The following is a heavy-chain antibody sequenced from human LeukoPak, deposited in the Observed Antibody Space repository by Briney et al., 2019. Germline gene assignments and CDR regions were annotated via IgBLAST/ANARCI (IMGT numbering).Heavy chain of an antibody. J-gene: IGHJ4*02. V-gene: IGHV3-23*01. Sequence: GGSLRLSCYTFGFTFNNYPMSWVRQAPGKGLEWVSAISNDGGDTKYADSVKGRFTIYRDNSRNTLYLQMRSLRVEDTAIYYCGRDWKLDYWGQGSLVTVSS. D-gene: IGHD1-1*01. CDR2: ISNDGGDT. CDR1: GFTFNNYP. CDR3: GRDWKLDY.